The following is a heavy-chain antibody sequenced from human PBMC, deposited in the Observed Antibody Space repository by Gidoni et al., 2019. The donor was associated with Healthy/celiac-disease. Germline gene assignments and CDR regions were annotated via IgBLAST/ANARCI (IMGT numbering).Heavy chain of an antibody. CDR1: GFTFDDYA. Sequence: EVQLVESGGGLVQPGRSLRLSCAASGFTFDDYAMHWVRQAPGKGLEWVSGISWNSGSIGYADSVKGRFTISRDNAKNSLYLQMNSLRAEDTALYYCAKDTDYGGNLRAFDIWGQGTMVTVSS. D-gene: IGHD4-17*01. V-gene: IGHV3-9*01. J-gene: IGHJ3*02. CDR2: ISWNSGSI. CDR3: AKDTDYGGNLRAFDI.